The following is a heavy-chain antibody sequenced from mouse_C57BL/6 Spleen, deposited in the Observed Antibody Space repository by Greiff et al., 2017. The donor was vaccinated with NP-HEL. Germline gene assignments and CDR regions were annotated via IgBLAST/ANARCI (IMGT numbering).Heavy chain of an antibody. D-gene: IGHD4-1*01. J-gene: IGHJ2*01. CDR1: GFTFTDYD. CDR3: ARVNWYFDY. CDR2: IRNKANGYTT. V-gene: IGHV7-3*01. Sequence: EVQLQESGGGLVQPGGSLSLSCAASGFTFTDYDMSWVRQPPGKALEWLGFIRNKANGYTTEYSASVKGRFTISRDNSQSILYLQMNALRAEDSATYYCARVNWYFDYWGQGTTLTVSS.